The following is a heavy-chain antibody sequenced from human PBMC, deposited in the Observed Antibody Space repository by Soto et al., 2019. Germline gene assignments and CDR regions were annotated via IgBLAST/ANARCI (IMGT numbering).Heavy chain of an antibody. Sequence: GGSLRLSCAASGFTFSNYWMSWVRQAPGKGLEWVANIKQDGSAKYYVDSVKGRFTISRDNAKNSLYLQMNSLRADDPAVYYCPTCLKTGRCYVLLEELYEYWGQGIRATVAS. CDR2: IKQDGSAK. V-gene: IGHV3-7*01. CDR1: GFTFSNYW. J-gene: IGHJ4*02. D-gene: IGHD2-15*01. CDR3: PTCLKTGRCYVLLEELYEY.